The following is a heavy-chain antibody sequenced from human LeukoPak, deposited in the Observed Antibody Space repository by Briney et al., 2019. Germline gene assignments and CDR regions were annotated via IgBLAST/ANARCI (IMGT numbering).Heavy chain of an antibody. CDR2: ISYDGNNK. J-gene: IGHJ6*03. CDR1: GFTFSGSG. Sequence: GGSLRLSCAASGFTFSGSGMHWVRQAPGKGLEWVAVISYDGNNKYYGDFVKGRFTISRGNAKNSLYLQMNSLRAEDTAVYYCAREAYYYYYMDVWGKGTTVTVSS. V-gene: IGHV3-30*03. CDR3: AREAYYYYYMDV.